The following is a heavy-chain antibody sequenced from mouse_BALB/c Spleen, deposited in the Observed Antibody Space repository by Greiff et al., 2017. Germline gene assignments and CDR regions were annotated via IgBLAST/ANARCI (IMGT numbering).Heavy chain of an antibody. V-gene: IGHV3-2*02. CDR3: AKPYYYGSSLNWYFDV. Sequence: EVKVVESGPGLVKPSQSLSLTCTVTGYSITSDYAWYWIRQFPGNKLEWMGYISYSGSNSYNPSLKSRIFITRNTSKNQFFLQLNSDTTEDTATYYCAKPYYYGSSLNWYFDVWGAGTTVTVSS. D-gene: IGHD1-1*01. J-gene: IGHJ1*01. CDR2: ISYSGSN. CDR1: GYSITSDYA.